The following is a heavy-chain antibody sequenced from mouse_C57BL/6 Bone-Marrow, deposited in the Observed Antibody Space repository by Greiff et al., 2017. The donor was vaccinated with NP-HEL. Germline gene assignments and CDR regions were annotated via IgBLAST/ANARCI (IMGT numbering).Heavy chain of an antibody. V-gene: IGHV5-4*01. CDR1: GFTFSSYA. J-gene: IGHJ4*01. CDR2: ISDGGSYT. D-gene: IGHD2-1*01. CDR3: ARDPLYSAMDY. Sequence: DVQLVESGGGLVKPGGSLKLSCAASGFTFSSYAMSWVRQTPEKRLEWVATISDGGSYTYYPDNVKGRFTISRDNAKNNLYLQMSHLKSEDTAMYYCARDPLYSAMDYWGQGTSVTVSS.